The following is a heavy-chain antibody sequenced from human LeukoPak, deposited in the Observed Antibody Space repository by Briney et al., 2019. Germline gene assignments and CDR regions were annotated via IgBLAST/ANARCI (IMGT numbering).Heavy chain of an antibody. Sequence: PGGSLRLSCAASGFTFSSYSMNWVRQAPGKGLEWVSYISSSSSTIYYADSVKGRFTISRDNAKNSLYLQMNSLRAEDTAVYYCARNFYGDYAGYWGQGTLVTVSS. V-gene: IGHV3-48*01. CDR2: ISSSSSTI. D-gene: IGHD4-17*01. CDR3: ARNFYGDYAGY. CDR1: GFTFSSYS. J-gene: IGHJ4*02.